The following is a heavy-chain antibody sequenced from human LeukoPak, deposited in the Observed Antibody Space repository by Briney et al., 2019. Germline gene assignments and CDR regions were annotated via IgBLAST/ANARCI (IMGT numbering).Heavy chain of an antibody. V-gene: IGHV3-23*01. CDR2: ISGSGGST. CDR3: AKDFHSSGWMYYFDY. Sequence: PGGSLRLSCAASGFTFSSYAMSWVRQAPGKGLEWVSAISGSGGSTYYADSVKGRFTISRDNSKNTLYLQMNSLSAEDTAVYYCAKDFHSSGWMYYFDYGGQGPLIPVSS. J-gene: IGHJ4*02. CDR1: GFTFSSYA. D-gene: IGHD6-19*01.